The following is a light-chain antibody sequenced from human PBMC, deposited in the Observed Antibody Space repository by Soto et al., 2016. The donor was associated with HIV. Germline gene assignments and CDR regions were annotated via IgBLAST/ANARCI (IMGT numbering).Light chain of an antibody. CDR2: KTS. J-gene: IGKJ1*01. CDR3: QQYNTVPWT. V-gene: IGKV1-5*03. CDR1: QSVSVW. Sequence: DIQMTQSPSSLSASVGDRVTITCRASQSVSVWLAWYQQKPGKAPNLLIFKTSTLEVGVPSRFSGGGSGTDFTLTLSSVQPDDVGTYYCQQYNTVPWTFGQGTKLEMK.